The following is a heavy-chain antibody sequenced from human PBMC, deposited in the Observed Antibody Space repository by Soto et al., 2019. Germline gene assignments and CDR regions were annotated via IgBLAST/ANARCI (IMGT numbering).Heavy chain of an antibody. V-gene: IGHV3-30*03. Sequence: GGSLRLSCAASGFTFSSYGMHWVRQAPGKGLEWVAVISYDGSNKYYADSVKGRFTISRDNSKNTLYLQMNSLRAEDTAVYYCAPWFGAFDYWGRGTLVTVSS. CDR2: ISYDGSNK. D-gene: IGHD3-10*01. J-gene: IGHJ4*02. CDR1: GFTFSSYG. CDR3: APWFGAFDY.